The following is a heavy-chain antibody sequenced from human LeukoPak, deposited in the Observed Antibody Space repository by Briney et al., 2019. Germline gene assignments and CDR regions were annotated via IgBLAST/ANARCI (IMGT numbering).Heavy chain of an antibody. D-gene: IGHD2/OR15-2a*01. Sequence: SETLSLTCTVSGYSISSGYYWGWIRQPPGKGLEWIGSIYHSGSTYYNPSLKSRVTISVDTSKNQFSLKLSSVTAADTAVYYCARLLNRAFDFWGQGTLVTVSS. J-gene: IGHJ4*02. CDR1: GYSISSGYY. V-gene: IGHV4-38-2*02. CDR2: IYHSGST. CDR3: ARLLNRAFDF.